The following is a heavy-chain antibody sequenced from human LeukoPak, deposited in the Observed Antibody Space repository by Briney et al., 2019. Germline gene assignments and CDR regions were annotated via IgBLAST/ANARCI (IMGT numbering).Heavy chain of an antibody. D-gene: IGHD5-12*01. V-gene: IGHV1-69*13. CDR3: ARVRTELSGYGPLGFDY. CDR2: IIPIFGTA. Sequence: GASVKVSCKASGGTFSSYAISWVRQAPGPGLEWMGGIIPIFGTANYAQKFQGRVTITADESTSTAYMELSSLRSEDTAVYYCARVRTELSGYGPLGFDYWGQGTLVTVSS. J-gene: IGHJ4*02. CDR1: GGTFSSYA.